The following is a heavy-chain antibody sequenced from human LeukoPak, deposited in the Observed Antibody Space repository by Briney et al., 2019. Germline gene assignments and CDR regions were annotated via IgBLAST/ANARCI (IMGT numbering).Heavy chain of an antibody. CDR2: IDPSDSYT. Sequence: GESLKISCKGSGYSYTNNWISWVRQVPGKGLEWMGKIDPSDSYTNYSPSFQGQVTISSDKSISTAYLQWSSLKASDTAMYYCARVRNGGNSHDASDIWGQGTVVTVSS. CDR1: GYSYTNNW. J-gene: IGHJ3*02. V-gene: IGHV5-10-1*01. CDR3: ARVRNGGNSHDASDI. D-gene: IGHD4-23*01.